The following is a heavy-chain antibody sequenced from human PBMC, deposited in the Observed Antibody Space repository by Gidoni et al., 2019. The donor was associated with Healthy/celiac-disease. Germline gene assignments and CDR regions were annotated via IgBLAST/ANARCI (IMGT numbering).Heavy chain of an antibody. J-gene: IGHJ5*02. Sequence: QVQLVQSGAEVKKPGASVKVSCKASGYTFTRYYMHWVRQAPGQGLEWMGIINPSGGSTSYAQKFQGRVTMTRDTSTSTVYMELSSLRSEDTAVYYCARDRRDYDILTGYYTEPWFDPWGQGTLVTVSS. CDR1: GYTFTRYY. CDR3: ARDRRDYDILTGYYTEPWFDP. D-gene: IGHD3-9*01. CDR2: INPSGGST. V-gene: IGHV1-46*01.